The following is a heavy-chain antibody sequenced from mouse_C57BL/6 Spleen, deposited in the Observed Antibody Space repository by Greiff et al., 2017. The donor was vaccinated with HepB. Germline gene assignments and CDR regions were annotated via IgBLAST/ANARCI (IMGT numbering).Heavy chain of an antibody. Sequence: QVQLKQPGTELVKPGASVKLSCKASGSTFTSSWMHWVKQRPGQGLKWIGNINPSNGGTNYNEKFKGKATLTVDKSSSTAYMQLSSLTSEDSAVYYCARAAQATTWFAYWGQGTLVTVSA. CDR2: INPSNGGT. D-gene: IGHD3-2*02. J-gene: IGHJ3*01. CDR1: GSTFTSSW. V-gene: IGHV1-53*01. CDR3: ARAAQATTWFAY.